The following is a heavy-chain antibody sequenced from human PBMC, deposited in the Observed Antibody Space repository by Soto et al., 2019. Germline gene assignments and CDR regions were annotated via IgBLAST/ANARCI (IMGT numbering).Heavy chain of an antibody. CDR2: IVVGSGNT. CDR1: GFTFTSSA. D-gene: IGHD3-22*01. CDR3: AAADADYYDSSGYYFDY. Sequence: QLQLVQSGPEVKKPGTSVKVSCKASGFTFTSSAVQWVRQARGQRLEWIGWIVVGSGNTNYAQKFQERVTITRDMSTSTAYMELSSLRSEDTAVYYCAAADADYYDSSGYYFDYWGQGTLVTVSS. J-gene: IGHJ4*02. V-gene: IGHV1-58*01.